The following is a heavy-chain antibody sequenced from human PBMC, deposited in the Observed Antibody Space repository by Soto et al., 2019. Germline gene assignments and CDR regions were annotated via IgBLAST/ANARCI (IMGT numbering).Heavy chain of an antibody. V-gene: IGHV3-21*01. CDR2: ISSSSSYI. CDR3: ARGLVHYSGSYEPDY. J-gene: IGHJ4*02. D-gene: IGHD1-26*01. Sequence: EVQLVESGGGLVKPGGSLRLSCAASGFTFSSYSMNWVRQAPGKGLEWVSSISSSSSYIYYADSVKGRFTISRDNAKNLLYLQTNSLRAEDTAVYYCARGLVHYSGSYEPDYWGQGTLVTVSS. CDR1: GFTFSSYS.